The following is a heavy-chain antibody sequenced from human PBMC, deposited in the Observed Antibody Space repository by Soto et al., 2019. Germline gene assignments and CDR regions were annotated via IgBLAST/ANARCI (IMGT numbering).Heavy chain of an antibody. V-gene: IGHV1-18*04. CDR2: ISAYNGNT. Sequence: ASSTVSCKYSGYRVTRDAIIWVRQAPIQGLEWMGWISAYNGNTNYAQKLQGRVTMTTDTSTSTAYMELRSLRSDDTAVYYCAREYYDFWSGYPGYYYYGMDVWGQGPTVTVSS. CDR1: GYRVTRDA. D-gene: IGHD3-3*01. CDR3: AREYYDFWSGYPGYYYYGMDV. J-gene: IGHJ6*02.